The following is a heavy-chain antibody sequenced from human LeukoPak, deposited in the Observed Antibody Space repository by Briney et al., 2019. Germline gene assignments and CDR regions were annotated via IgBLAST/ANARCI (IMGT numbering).Heavy chain of an antibody. Sequence: TSETLSLTCAVSGGSFTIYQWSWIRQSPGKGLEWIGDINRSGSTDYNPALRSRVFISMDTSKNQFSLQLSSVTAADTAVYYCARGGAADYWGQGTLVTVSS. CDR3: ARGGAADY. CDR1: GGSFTIYQ. D-gene: IGHD4/OR15-4a*01. V-gene: IGHV4-34*01. CDR2: INRSGST. J-gene: IGHJ4*02.